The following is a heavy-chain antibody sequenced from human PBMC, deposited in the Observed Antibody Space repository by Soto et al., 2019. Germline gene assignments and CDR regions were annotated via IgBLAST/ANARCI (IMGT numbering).Heavy chain of an antibody. D-gene: IGHD3-3*01. CDR1: GYTFTSYY. CDR2: INPSGGST. CDR3: ARVYYDFWSGYHYYYGMDV. Sequence: GASVKVSCKASGYTFTSYYMHWVRQAPGQGLEWMGIINPSGGSTSYAQKFQGRVTMTRDTSTSTVYMELSSLRSEDTAVYYCARVYYDFWSGYHYYYGMDVWGQGTTVTVSS. J-gene: IGHJ6*02. V-gene: IGHV1-46*01.